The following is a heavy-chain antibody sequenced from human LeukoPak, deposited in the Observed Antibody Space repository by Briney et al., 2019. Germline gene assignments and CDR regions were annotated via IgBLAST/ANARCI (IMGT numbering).Heavy chain of an antibody. V-gene: IGHV1-69*06. CDR1: GGTFSSYA. Sequence: GSSVKVSCKASGGTFSSYAISWVRQAPGQGLEWMGGIIPIFGTANYAQKFQGRVTMTEDTSTDTAYMELSSLRSEDTAVYYCATNYYDSFQHWGQGTLVTVSS. CDR2: IIPIFGTA. CDR3: ATNYYDSFQH. J-gene: IGHJ1*01. D-gene: IGHD3-22*01.